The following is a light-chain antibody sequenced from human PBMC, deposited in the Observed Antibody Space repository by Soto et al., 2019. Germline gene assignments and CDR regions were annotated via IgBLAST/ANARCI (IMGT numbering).Light chain of an antibody. CDR2: GAS. Sequence: EIVMTQSPATLSVSPGERATLSCWASQSVNSDLAWYQQKPGQAPRLLIYGASTRATGIPARFSGSGSGTDFTLTISRLQSGDFAVSYCQQYNNWPPYTFGQGTKVDSK. J-gene: IGKJ2*01. V-gene: IGKV3-15*01. CDR1: QSVNSD. CDR3: QQYNNWPPYT.